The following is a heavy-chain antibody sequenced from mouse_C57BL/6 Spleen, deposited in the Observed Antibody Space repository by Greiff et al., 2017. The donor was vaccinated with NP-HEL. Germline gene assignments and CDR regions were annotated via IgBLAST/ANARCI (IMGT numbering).Heavy chain of an antibody. CDR3: ARYDGYDVVYYAMDY. Sequence: EVQGVESGGGLVQPGGSLSLSCAASGFTFTDYYMSWVRQPPGKALEWLGFIRNKANGYTTEYSASVKGRFTISRDNSQSILYSQMNALRAEDSATYYCARYDGYDVVYYAMDYWGQGTSVTVSS. D-gene: IGHD2-2*01. CDR1: GFTFTDYY. J-gene: IGHJ4*01. V-gene: IGHV7-3*01. CDR2: IRNKANGYTT.